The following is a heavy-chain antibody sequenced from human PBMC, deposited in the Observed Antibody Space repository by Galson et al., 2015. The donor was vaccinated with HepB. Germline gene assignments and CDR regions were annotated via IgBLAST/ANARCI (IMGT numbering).Heavy chain of an antibody. CDR3: AEEGAFAFIVGTTRLDS. D-gene: IGHD5-12*01. J-gene: IGHJ4*02. CDR1: GFTFSIYA. CDR2: VSGDGFLT. V-gene: IGHV3-23*01. Sequence: SLRLSCAASGFTFSIYAMTWVRQAPGKGLEWVSSVSGDGFLTYYADSVKGRFTISRDNPKNTLYLQMNSLRAEDSAVYYCAEEGAFAFIVGTTRLDSWGQGTPVTVSS.